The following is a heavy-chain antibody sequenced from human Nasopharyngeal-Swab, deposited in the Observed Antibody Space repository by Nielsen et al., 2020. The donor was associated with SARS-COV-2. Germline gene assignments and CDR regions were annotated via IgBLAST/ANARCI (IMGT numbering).Heavy chain of an antibody. CDR3: ATLYGSGIYAGYYYYYGMDV. Sequence: GESLKISCAASGFTFSDYYMSWIRQAPGKGLEWVSYISSSGSTIYYADPVKGRFTISRDNAKNSLYLQMNSLRAEDTAVYYCATLYGSGIYAGYYYYYGMDVWGQGTTVTVSS. D-gene: IGHD3-10*01. CDR2: ISSSGSTI. V-gene: IGHV3-11*04. J-gene: IGHJ6*02. CDR1: GFTFSDYY.